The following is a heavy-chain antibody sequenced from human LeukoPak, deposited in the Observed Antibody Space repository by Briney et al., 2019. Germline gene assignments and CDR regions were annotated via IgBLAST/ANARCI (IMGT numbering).Heavy chain of an antibody. CDR1: GFSFNSYA. D-gene: IGHD3-22*01. Sequence: GGSLRLSCAASGFSFNSYAMNWVRQAPGKGLEWVSAISGSSSSTYYADSVKGRFTISRDNSKNTLYLQMNSLRDGDTAVYYCARRNHYDSXXIDXXXQGTLVTVX. CDR2: ISGSSSST. J-gene: IGHJ4*02. V-gene: IGHV3-23*01. CDR3: ARRNHYDSXXIDX.